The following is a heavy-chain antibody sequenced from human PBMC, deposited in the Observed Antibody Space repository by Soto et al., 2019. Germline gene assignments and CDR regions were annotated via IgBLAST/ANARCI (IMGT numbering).Heavy chain of an antibody. V-gene: IGHV4-31*03. Sequence: SETLSLTCTVSGGSISSGGYYWSWLRQPPGKGLEWIGYIYYSGSTYYNPSLKSRVTISVDTSKNQFSLKLSSVTAADTAVYYCARDMPKYYGMDVWGQGTTVTVSS. D-gene: IGHD2-2*01. J-gene: IGHJ6*02. CDR3: ARDMPKYYGMDV. CDR2: IYYSGST. CDR1: GGSISSGGYY.